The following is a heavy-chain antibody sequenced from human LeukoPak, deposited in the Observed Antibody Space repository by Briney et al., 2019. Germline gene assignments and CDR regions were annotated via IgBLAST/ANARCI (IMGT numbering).Heavy chain of an antibody. CDR3: ARLPWRVTVDY. Sequence: SQTLSLTCTVSGGSISSGSYYWSWIRQPAGKGLEWIGRIYTSGSTNYNPSLKSRVTISVDTSKNQFSLKLSSVTAADTAVYYCARLPWRVTVDYWGQGTLVTVSS. J-gene: IGHJ4*02. V-gene: IGHV4-61*02. CDR1: GGSISSGSYY. CDR2: IYTSGST. D-gene: IGHD1-14*01.